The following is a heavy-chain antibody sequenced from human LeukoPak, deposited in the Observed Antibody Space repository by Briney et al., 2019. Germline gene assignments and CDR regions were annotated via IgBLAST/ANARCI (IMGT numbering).Heavy chain of an antibody. CDR1: GYTFTCYY. J-gene: IGHJ4*02. CDR2: INPNSGGT. Sequence: GASVKVSCKASGYTFTCYYMHWVRQAPGQGLEWMGWINPNSGGTNYAQKFQGRVTMTRDTSISTDYMELSRLRSDDTAVYYCARLKVVVAAGFDYWGQGTLVTVSS. D-gene: IGHD2-15*01. CDR3: ARLKVVVAAGFDY. V-gene: IGHV1-2*02.